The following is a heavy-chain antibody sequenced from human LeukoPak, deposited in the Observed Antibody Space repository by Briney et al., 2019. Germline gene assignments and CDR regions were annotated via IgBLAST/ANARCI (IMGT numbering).Heavy chain of an antibody. V-gene: IGHV4-39*01. Sequence: SETLSLTCTVSGGSVSSSSYYWGWIRQPPGKGLEWIGSIFYSETTYYSPSLKSRITISVDTSTNQFSLKLSSVAAADTAVYFCARGQWLVPLDFWGQGILVTVSS. CDR1: GGSVSSSSYY. D-gene: IGHD6-19*01. CDR2: IFYSETT. J-gene: IGHJ4*02. CDR3: ARGQWLVPLDF.